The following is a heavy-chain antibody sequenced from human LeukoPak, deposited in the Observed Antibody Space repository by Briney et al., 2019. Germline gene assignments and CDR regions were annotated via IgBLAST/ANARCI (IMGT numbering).Heavy chain of an antibody. CDR3: VKDSGKYSSSWCPFDY. V-gene: IGHV3-64D*06. J-gene: IGHJ4*02. CDR2: ISSNGGST. D-gene: IGHD6-13*01. Sequence: PGGSLRLSCSASGFTFSSYAMHWVRQAPGKGLEYVSAISSNGGSTYYADSVKGRFTISRDNSKNTLYLQMSSLRAEDTAVYYCVKDSGKYSSSWCPFDYWGQGTLVTVSS. CDR1: GFTFSSYA.